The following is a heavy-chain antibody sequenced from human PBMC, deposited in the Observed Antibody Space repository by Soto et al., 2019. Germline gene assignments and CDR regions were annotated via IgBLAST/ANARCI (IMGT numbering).Heavy chain of an antibody. CDR2: ISSSSSTI. CDR3: ARMRRYCSSTSCYFDY. CDR1: GFTFSSYS. V-gene: IGHV3-48*02. D-gene: IGHD2-2*01. Sequence: EVQLVESGGGLVQPGGSLRLSCAASGFTFSSYSMNWVRQAPGKGLEWVSYISSSSSTIYYADSVKGRFTISRDNAKNSLDLQMNSLRDEDTAVYYCARMRRYCSSTSCYFDYWGQGTLVTVSS. J-gene: IGHJ4*02.